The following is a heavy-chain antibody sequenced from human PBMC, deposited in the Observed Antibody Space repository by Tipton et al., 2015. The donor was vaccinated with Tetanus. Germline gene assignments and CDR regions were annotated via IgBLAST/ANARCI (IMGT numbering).Heavy chain of an antibody. D-gene: IGHD1-26*01. Sequence: SLRLSCGASGFIFDDYAMHWVRQAPGKGLEWVSGISWNSGTITYADSVRGRFTISRDNAKNSLYLQMNSLRAEDTALYYCAKDRTGGGYPHFDYWGQGTLVTVSS. CDR1: GFIFDDYA. CDR3: AKDRTGGGYPHFDY. V-gene: IGHV3-9*01. J-gene: IGHJ4*02. CDR2: ISWNSGTI.